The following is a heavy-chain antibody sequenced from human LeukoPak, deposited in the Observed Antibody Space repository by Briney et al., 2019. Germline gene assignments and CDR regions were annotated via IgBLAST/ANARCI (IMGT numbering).Heavy chain of an antibody. V-gene: IGHV1-69*05. Sequence: SAKVSCKASGGTFSSYAISWVRQAPGQGLEWMGGIIPIFGTANYAQKFQGRVTITTDESTSTAYMELSSLRSEDTAVYYCASIYYDSSGYYPYYYYYYMDVWGKGTTVTVSS. D-gene: IGHD3-22*01. CDR2: IIPIFGTA. J-gene: IGHJ6*03. CDR3: ASIYYDSSGYYPYYYYYYMDV. CDR1: GGTFSSYA.